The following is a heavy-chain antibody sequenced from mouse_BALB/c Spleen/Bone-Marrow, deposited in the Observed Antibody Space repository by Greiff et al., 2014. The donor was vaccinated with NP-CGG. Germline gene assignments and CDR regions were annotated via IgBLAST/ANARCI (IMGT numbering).Heavy chain of an antibody. Sequence: EVKLMESGGGLVKPGGSLKLSCTASGFTFSDYYMYWVRQTPEKRLEWVATISDGGIYTYYPDSVKGRFTISRDNAKNNLYLQMSRRKSEDTAMYYCARSGEKYGAVDYSGQGTSVTVSS. D-gene: IGHD1-1*02. J-gene: IGHJ4*01. CDR1: GFTFSDYY. CDR3: ARSGEKYGAVDY. CDR2: ISDGGIYT. V-gene: IGHV5-4*02.